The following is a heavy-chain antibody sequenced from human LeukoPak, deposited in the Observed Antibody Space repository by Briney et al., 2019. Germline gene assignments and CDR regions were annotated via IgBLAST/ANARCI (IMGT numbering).Heavy chain of an antibody. V-gene: IGHV3-48*03. Sequence: GGSLRLSCAASGFTFSSYEMNWVRQAPGKGLEWVSSISRSGGSTYYAESVKGRLTISRDNAESSVYLQVNSLRVEDTAVYYCVRGDKRDYWGQGTLVTVSS. CDR3: VRGDKRDY. J-gene: IGHJ4*02. D-gene: IGHD5-24*01. CDR1: GFTFSSYE. CDR2: ISRSGGST.